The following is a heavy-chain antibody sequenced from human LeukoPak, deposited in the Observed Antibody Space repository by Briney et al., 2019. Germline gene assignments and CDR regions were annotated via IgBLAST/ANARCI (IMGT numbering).Heavy chain of an antibody. J-gene: IGHJ4*02. CDR1: GFTFDDYA. Sequence: GGSLRLSCAASGFTFDDYAMHWVRQAPGKGLDWVSLISGDGGSTYYADSVKGRFTISRDNSKDSLYLQMNSLRTEDTALYYCTRDPSSTVVTHFDYWGQGTLVTVSS. CDR2: ISGDGGST. D-gene: IGHD4-23*01. CDR3: TRDPSSTVVTHFDY. V-gene: IGHV3-43*02.